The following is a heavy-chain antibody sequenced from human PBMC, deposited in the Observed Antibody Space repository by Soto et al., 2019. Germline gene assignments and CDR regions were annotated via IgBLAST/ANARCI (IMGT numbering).Heavy chain of an antibody. J-gene: IGHJ4*02. Sequence: GGSLRLSCAASGFTFSSYVMTWVRQAPGKGLEWVSSISPGSNYMYYADSMKGRFTISRDNAENSLYLQMNSLRAEDTAVYYCARDLKWVYDDYPGQGTLVTVSS. V-gene: IGHV3-21*01. CDR3: ARDLKWVYDDY. CDR2: ISPGSNYM. CDR1: GFTFSSYV. D-gene: IGHD3-3*01.